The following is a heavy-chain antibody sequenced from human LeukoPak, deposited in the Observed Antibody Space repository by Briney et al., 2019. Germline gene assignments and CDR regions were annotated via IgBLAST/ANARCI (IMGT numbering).Heavy chain of an antibody. CDR1: GFTFSSYS. CDR2: ISGSGGST. D-gene: IGHD5-18*01. Sequence: GGSLRLSCAASGFTFSSYSMNWVRQAPGKGLEWVSAISGSGGSTYYADSVKGRFTISRDNSKNTLYLQMNSLRAEDTAVYYCARLDTAMDYSAFDIWGQGTMVTVSS. V-gene: IGHV3-23*01. J-gene: IGHJ3*02. CDR3: ARLDTAMDYSAFDI.